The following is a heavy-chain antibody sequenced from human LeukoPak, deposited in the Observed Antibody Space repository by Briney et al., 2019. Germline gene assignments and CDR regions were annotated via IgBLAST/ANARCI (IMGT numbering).Heavy chain of an antibody. D-gene: IGHD6-19*01. CDR1: GFTFCDYA. V-gene: IGHV3-49*03. CDR3: TRDGLRHSSGWYFDY. Sequence: GGSLRLSCTASGFTFCDYAMSWFRQAPGKGLEWVGFIRSKAYGGTTEYAASVKGRFTISRDDSKSIAYLQMNSLKTEDTAVYYCTRDGLRHSSGWYFDYWGQGTLVTVSS. J-gene: IGHJ4*02. CDR2: IRSKAYGGTT.